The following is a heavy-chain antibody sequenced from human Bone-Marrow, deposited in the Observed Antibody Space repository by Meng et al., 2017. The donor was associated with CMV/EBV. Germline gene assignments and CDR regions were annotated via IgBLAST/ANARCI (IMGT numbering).Heavy chain of an antibody. D-gene: IGHD6-13*01. CDR3: ARRLAAAGTLGVWNDY. CDR1: GYSFTSYW. V-gene: IGHV5-51*01. J-gene: IGHJ4*01. CDR2: IYPGDSDT. Sequence: GGSLRPSCKGSGYSFTSYWIGWVRQMPVKGLEWMGIIYPGDSDTRYSPSFQGQVTISADKSISTAYLQWSSLKASDTAMYYCARRLAAAGTLGVWNDYWGQGTLVTVSS.